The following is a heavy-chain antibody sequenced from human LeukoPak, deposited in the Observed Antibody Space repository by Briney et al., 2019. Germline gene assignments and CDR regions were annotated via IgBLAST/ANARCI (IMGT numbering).Heavy chain of an antibody. J-gene: IGHJ3*02. D-gene: IGHD6-19*01. CDR1: EFTFRTYW. CDR3: ATSQTTSGRYGNAFDI. CDR2: IKEDGREK. V-gene: IGHV3-7*01. Sequence: GGSLRLSCAASEFTFRTYWMSCVRQAPGKGLEWVANIKEDGREKYYMDSVKGRFTISRDNAKNSLYLQMNSLRVEDTAVYYCATSQTTSGRYGNAFDIWGQGTMVTVSS.